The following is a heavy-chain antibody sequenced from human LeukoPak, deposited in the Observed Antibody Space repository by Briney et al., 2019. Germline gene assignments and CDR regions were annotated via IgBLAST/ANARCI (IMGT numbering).Heavy chain of an antibody. CDR2: IYSGGST. Sequence: PGGSLRLSCAASGFTVSSNYMSWVRQAPGKGLEWVSVIYSGGSTYYADSVKGRSTISRDNSKNTLYLQMNSLRAEDTAVYYCASATRDYYDSSGDDASDIWGQGTMVTVSS. CDR1: GFTVSSNY. D-gene: IGHD3-22*01. CDR3: ASATRDYYDSSGDDASDI. V-gene: IGHV3-53*01. J-gene: IGHJ3*02.